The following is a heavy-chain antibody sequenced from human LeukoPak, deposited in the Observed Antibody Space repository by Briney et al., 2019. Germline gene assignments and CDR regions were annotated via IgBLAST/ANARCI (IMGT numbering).Heavy chain of an antibody. CDR2: LNPNSGDT. CDR1: GYTFTGSY. Sequence: ASVKVSCKASGYTFTGSYLHWVRQAPGQGLEWMGWLNPNSGDTKDALKFQGRVTMTRDTSINTAYMELSRLTSDDTAVYYCARGYSGYDFNYWGQGTLVTVSS. V-gene: IGHV1-2*02. J-gene: IGHJ4*02. D-gene: IGHD5-12*01. CDR3: ARGYSGYDFNY.